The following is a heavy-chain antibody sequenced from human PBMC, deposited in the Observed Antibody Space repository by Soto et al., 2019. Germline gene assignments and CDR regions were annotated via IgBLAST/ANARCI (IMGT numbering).Heavy chain of an antibody. V-gene: IGHV3-48*01. D-gene: IGHD2-2*03. CDR3: ARPMDFDDFLFDY. CDR2: ISSSSSTI. J-gene: IGHJ4*02. Sequence: GGSLRLSCAASGFTFSSYSMNWVRQAPGKGLEWVSYISSSSSTIYYADSVKGRFTISRDNAKNSLYLQMNSLRAEDTAVYYCARPMDFDDFLFDYWGQGTLVTVSS. CDR1: GFTFSSYS.